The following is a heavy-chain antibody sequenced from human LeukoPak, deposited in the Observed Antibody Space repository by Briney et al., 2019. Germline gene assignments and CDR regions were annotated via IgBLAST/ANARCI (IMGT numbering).Heavy chain of an antibody. V-gene: IGHV3-21*05. CDR3: ARDRRYCSGGSCYSYGMDV. CDR2: ISSSSSYI. Sequence: GGSLRLSCAASGFTFSSYSMNWVRQAPGKGLEWVSYISSSSSYIYYADSVKGRFTISRDNAKNSLYLQMNSLRAEDTAVYYCARDRRYCSGGSCYSYGMDVWGQGTTVTVSS. J-gene: IGHJ6*02. CDR1: GFTFSSYS. D-gene: IGHD2-15*01.